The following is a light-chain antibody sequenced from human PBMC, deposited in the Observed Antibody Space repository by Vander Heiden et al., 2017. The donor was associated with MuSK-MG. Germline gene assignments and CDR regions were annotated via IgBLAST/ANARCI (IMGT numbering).Light chain of an antibody. CDR1: QDIRKY. Sequence: DNQMTQSPSSLSASVGDRVIITCQASQDIRKYLHWYQQKPGQVTKLLISDAYELETGVPQRFSRSGSGTYFTFTISSLQPEDFATYYWQQYENPPYTFGQGTKLEIK. CDR3: QQYENPPYT. CDR2: DAY. V-gene: IGKV1-33*01. J-gene: IGKJ2*01.